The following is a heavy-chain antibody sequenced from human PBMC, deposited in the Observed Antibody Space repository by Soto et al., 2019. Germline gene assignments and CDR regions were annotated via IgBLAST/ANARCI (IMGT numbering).Heavy chain of an antibody. J-gene: IGHJ4*02. D-gene: IGHD7-27*01. CDR2: IYYSGST. CDR1: GGSISSGDYY. Sequence: SETLSLTCTVSGGSISSGDYYWSWFRQPPGKGLEWIGYIYYSGSTNYNPSLKSRVTISVDTSKNQFSLKLSSVTAADTAVYYCARRWGRTFDYWGQGTLVTVSS. CDR3: ARRWGRTFDY. V-gene: IGHV4-61*08.